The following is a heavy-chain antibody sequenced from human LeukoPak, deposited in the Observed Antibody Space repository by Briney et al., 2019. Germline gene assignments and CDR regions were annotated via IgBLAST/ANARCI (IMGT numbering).Heavy chain of an antibody. CDR3: AREEGSAYYFDY. CDR1: GFTFSSYA. CDR2: ISYDGSNK. Sequence: GGSLRLSCAASGFTFSSYAMHWVRQAPGKGLERVAVISYDGSNKYYADSVKGRFTISRDNSKNTLYLQMNSLRAEDTAVYYCAREEGSAYYFDYWGQGTLVTVSS. D-gene: IGHD2-15*01. J-gene: IGHJ4*02. V-gene: IGHV3-30*04.